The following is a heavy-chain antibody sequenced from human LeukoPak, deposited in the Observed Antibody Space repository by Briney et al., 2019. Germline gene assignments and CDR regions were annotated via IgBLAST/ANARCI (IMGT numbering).Heavy chain of an antibody. CDR3: ARGRRLGSGTIV. D-gene: IGHD1-1*01. Sequence: ASVKVSCKASGYTFTSYDINWVRQATGQGLEWMGWMNPNSGNTGYAQKFQGRVTMTRNTSLSTAYMELSSLRSEDTAVYYCARGRRLGSGTIVWGQGTLVTVSS. V-gene: IGHV1-8*01. CDR1: GYTFTSYD. J-gene: IGHJ4*02. CDR2: MNPNSGNT.